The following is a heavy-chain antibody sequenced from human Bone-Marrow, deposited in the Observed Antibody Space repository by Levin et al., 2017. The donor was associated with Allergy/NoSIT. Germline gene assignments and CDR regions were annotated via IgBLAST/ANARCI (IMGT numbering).Heavy chain of an antibody. CDR3: ARVDCGGDCYVGPIDF. D-gene: IGHD2-21*02. V-gene: IGHV3-20*01. J-gene: IGHJ4*02. CDR2: INWTGRKT. CDR1: GFTFDDHG. Sequence: GGSLRLSCAASGFTFDDHGMTWVRQVPGKGLEWVAGINWTGRKTGYGDSVKGRFTISRDYATSSLHLQMNSLRAEDTAFYVCARVDCGGDCYVGPIDFWGQGTLVTVSS.